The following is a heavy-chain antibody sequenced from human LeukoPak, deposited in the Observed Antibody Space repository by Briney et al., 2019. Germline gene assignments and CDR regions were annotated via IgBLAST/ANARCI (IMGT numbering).Heavy chain of an antibody. D-gene: IGHD4-17*01. CDR1: GFTFSSYS. CDR3: ARRGDYAGGLGYYGMDV. CDR2: ISSSSSTI. Sequence: GGSLRLSCAASGFTFSSYSMSWVRQAPGKGLEWVSYISSSSSTIYYADSVKGRFTISRDNAKNSLYLQMNSLRAEDTAVYCCARRGDYAGGLGYYGMDVWGQGTTVTVSS. V-gene: IGHV3-48*01. J-gene: IGHJ6*02.